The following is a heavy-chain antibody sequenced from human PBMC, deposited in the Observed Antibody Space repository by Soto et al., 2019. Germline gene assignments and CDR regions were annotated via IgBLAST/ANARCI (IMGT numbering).Heavy chain of an antibody. CDR3: TRSGGGYDYLDH. J-gene: IGHJ4*02. CDR2: IRSKAYGGVP. CDR1: GFTFGDYA. Sequence: VQLVESGGGLVQPGRSLRLSCTASGFTFGDYALNWVRQAPGKGLEWVGFIRSKAYGGVPEYAASVKGRFTISRDDSKSIAYLQMNSLKNEDTAIYYCTRSGGGYDYLDHWGQGTLVTVSS. D-gene: IGHD5-12*01. V-gene: IGHV3-49*04.